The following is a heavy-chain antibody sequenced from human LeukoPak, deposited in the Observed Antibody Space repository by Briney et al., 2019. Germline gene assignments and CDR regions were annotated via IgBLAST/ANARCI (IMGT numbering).Heavy chain of an antibody. D-gene: IGHD2-2*02. Sequence: PGGSLRLSCAASGFTFSSYWMNWVRQAPGKGLEWIESIYYSGSTYYNPSLKSRVTISVDTSKNQFSLKLSSVTAADTAVYYCARHLDCSSTSCYTKAARREIWFDPWGQGTLVTVSS. V-gene: IGHV4-39*01. CDR3: ARHLDCSSTSCYTKAARREIWFDP. J-gene: IGHJ5*02. CDR2: IYYSGST. CDR1: GFTFSSYW.